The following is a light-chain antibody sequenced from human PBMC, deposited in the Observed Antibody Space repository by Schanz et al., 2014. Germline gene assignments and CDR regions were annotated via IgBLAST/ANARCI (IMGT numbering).Light chain of an antibody. CDR1: QSVSSSY. J-gene: IGKJ1*01. V-gene: IGKV3-15*01. CDR2: GVS. Sequence: EIVLTQSPGTLSLSPGERATLSCRASQSVSSSYLAWYQQKPGQAPRLLMYGVSNRATGIPARFSGSGSGTEFALTISSLQSEDFAVYYCQHYYNWPRTFGQGTKVEIK. CDR3: QHYYNWPRT.